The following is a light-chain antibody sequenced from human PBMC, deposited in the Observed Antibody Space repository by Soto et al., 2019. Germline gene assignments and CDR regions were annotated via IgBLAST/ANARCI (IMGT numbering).Light chain of an antibody. CDR1: SSDVGGYHY. CDR2: NVN. V-gene: IGLV2-11*01. CDR3: CSYAGIYTLV. Sequence: QSALTQPRSVSGSPGQSVTIACTGTSSDVGGYHYVSWYQHHPGKAPKLMIFNVNERPSGVPARFSGSKSGNTASLTISGLQAEDEADYYCCSYAGIYTLVFGGGPKLTVL. J-gene: IGLJ2*01.